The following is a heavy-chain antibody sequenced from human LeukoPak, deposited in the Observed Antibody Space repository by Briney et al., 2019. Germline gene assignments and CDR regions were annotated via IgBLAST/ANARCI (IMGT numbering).Heavy chain of an antibody. J-gene: IGHJ5*01. D-gene: IGHD4-11*01. Sequence: GASVKVSCKASGGPFTNKAINGGGQAPGKGLEGMGGTIPILGAANYAQKFQGRVTITADESTTTAYMELGSLRSEDAAMYYCARDRDYSTWYRRGGWFDPWGQGTLVTVSS. V-gene: IGHV1-69*13. CDR1: GGPFTNKA. CDR2: TIPILGAA. CDR3: ARDRDYSTWYRRGGWFDP.